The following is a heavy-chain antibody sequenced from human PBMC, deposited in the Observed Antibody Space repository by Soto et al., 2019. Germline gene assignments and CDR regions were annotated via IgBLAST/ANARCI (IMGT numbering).Heavy chain of an antibody. CDR1: GFTFSSAG. D-gene: IGHD2-21*01. CDR2: ISDDGTNI. V-gene: IGHV3-30*18. J-gene: IGHJ6*02. CDR3: AKDRIIGACLLSGYGMDV. Sequence: QAQLVESGGGVVQPGTSLRLSCAASGFTFSSAGMHWVRQAPGKGLEWVALISDDGTNIHSANSVKGRFTIYRANSKNTLYLQMNSLRGADSAEYYCAKDRIIGACLLSGYGMDVLGPGTTVTDSS.